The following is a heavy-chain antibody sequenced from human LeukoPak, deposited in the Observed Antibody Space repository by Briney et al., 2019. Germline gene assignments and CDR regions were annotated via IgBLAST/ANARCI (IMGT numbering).Heavy chain of an antibody. Sequence: GGSLRLSCAASGFTFSNYAMTWVRQAPGKGLEWVSTISGSDTRTYYADSVKGRFTISRDNSKNTLFLQINSLRAEDTAVYYCAKAKYLVVVFTSPFDYWGQGTLVTVSS. CDR3: AKAKYLVVVFTSPFDY. J-gene: IGHJ4*02. D-gene: IGHD3-22*01. CDR1: GFTFSNYA. CDR2: ISGSDTRT. V-gene: IGHV3-23*01.